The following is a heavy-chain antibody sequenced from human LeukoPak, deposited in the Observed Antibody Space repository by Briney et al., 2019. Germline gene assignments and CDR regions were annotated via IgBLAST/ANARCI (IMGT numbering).Heavy chain of an antibody. Sequence: SGPTLVNTTQTLTLTCTFSGFSLSTRGICVSWIRQPPGKALEWLARIDWDDDKYYSTSLKTRLTISKDTAKNQVVLTMTNMDPVDTATYYCAHELGYYYYMDVWGKGTTVTVSS. CDR2: IDWDDDK. CDR3: AHELGYYYYMDV. V-gene: IGHV2-70*11. J-gene: IGHJ6*03. CDR1: GFSLSTRGIC. D-gene: IGHD6-13*01.